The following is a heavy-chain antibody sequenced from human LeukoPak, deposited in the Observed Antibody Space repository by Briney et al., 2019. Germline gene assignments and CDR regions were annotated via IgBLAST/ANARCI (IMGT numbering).Heavy chain of an antibody. CDR2: INPSGGST. V-gene: IGHV1-46*01. CDR3: ARDPPHSSVARRFDY. CDR1: GYTFTSYY. Sequence: ASVKVSCKASGYTFTSYYMHWVRQAPGQGLEWMGIINPSGGSTSYAQKFQGRVTMTRDTSASTVYMELSSLRSEDTAVYYCARDPPHSSVARRFDYWGQGTLVTVSS. J-gene: IGHJ4*02. D-gene: IGHD6-19*01.